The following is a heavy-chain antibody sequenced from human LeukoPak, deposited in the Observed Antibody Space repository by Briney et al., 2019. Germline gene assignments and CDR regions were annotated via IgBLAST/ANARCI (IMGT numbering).Heavy chain of an antibody. D-gene: IGHD6-13*01. Sequence: SETLSLTCTVSGDSISSYYWSWIRQPPGKGLEWIGYIYYSGSTNYNPSLKSRVTISVDTSKNQFSLKLSSVTAADTAVYYCARYSSSWHDYWGQGTLVTVSS. CDR3: ARYSSSWHDY. CDR2: IYYSGST. J-gene: IGHJ4*02. CDR1: GDSISSYY. V-gene: IGHV4-59*01.